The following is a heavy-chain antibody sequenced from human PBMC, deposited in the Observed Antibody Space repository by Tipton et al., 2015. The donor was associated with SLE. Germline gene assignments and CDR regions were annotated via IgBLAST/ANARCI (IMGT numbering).Heavy chain of an antibody. V-gene: IGHV4-34*01. CDR1: GGSFSGYY. J-gene: IGHJ5*02. CDR3: ARGWWFDP. CDR2: INHSGST. Sequence: TLSLTCAVYGGSFSGYYWSWIRQPPGKGLEWIGEINHSGSTNYNPSLKSRVTISINTSKNQFSLNLSSVTAADTAVYYCARGWWFDPWGQGTLVTVSS.